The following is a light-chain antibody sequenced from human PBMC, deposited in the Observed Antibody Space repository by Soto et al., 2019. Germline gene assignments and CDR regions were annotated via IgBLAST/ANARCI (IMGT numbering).Light chain of an antibody. CDR3: CSYAGSYRYV. V-gene: IGLV2-11*01. Sequence: QSALTQPRSVSGSPGQSVTISCTGTSSDVGGYNYVSWYQQHSGKAPKFMIHDVSKRPSGVPDRFSGSKSGNTASLTISGLQAEDEADYYCCSYAGSYRYVFGTGTKLTVL. J-gene: IGLJ1*01. CDR1: SSDVGGYNY. CDR2: DVS.